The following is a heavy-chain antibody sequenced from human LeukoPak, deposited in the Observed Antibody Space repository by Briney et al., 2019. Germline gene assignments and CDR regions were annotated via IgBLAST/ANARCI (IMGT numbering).Heavy chain of an antibody. CDR1: GYTFTSYD. Sequence: ASVKVSCKASGYTFTSYDINWVRQATGQGLEWMGWMNPNSGNTGYAQKFQGRVTMTRNTSISTAYMELSSLRSEDTAVYYCARAGPSSIRYGYYYYYMDVWGEGTTVTVSS. CDR2: MNPNSGNT. V-gene: IGHV1-8*01. J-gene: IGHJ6*03. D-gene: IGHD6-13*01. CDR3: ARAGPSSIRYGYYYYYMDV.